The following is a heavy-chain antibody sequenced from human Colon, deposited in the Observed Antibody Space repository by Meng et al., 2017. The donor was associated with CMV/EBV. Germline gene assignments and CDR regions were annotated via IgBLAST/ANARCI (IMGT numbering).Heavy chain of an antibody. CDR2: ISSRGDKR. V-gene: IGHV3-23*01. J-gene: IGHJ4*02. CDR3: ARGQFLHYFDD. CDR1: GGTFSDSV. Sequence: GGSLRLSCVVSGGTFSDSVMSWVRQAPGKGLEWVAAISSRGDKRDYADSVKGRFTISRDNFRNTVILQMSSMKVEDTAVYYCARGQFLHYFDDWGRGTLVTVSS. D-gene: IGHD2/OR15-2a*01.